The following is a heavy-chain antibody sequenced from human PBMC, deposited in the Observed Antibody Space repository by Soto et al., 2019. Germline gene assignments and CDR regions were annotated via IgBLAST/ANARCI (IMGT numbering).Heavy chain of an antibody. D-gene: IGHD3-22*01. CDR3: ARSSGVVVNDAFDI. CDR2: INPSGGST. V-gene: IGHV1-46*01. J-gene: IGHJ3*02. Sequence: ASVKVSSKAPRYTFTSYYMHSARHAPGQGLEWMGIINPSGGSTSYAQKFQGRVTMTRDTSTSTVYMELSSLRSDDTAVYYCARSSGVVVNDAFDIWGQGTMVTVSS. CDR1: RYTFTSYY.